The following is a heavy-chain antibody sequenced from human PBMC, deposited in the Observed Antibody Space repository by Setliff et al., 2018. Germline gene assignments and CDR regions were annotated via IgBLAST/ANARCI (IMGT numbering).Heavy chain of an antibody. CDR3: ARDRSGGRDY. D-gene: IGHD6-25*01. Sequence: GGSLRLPCAASGFSFSSYWMHWVRQAPGKGLVWVSRINSDGSSTSYAGSVKGRVTISRDNAKNTLYLQMNSVRAEDTAVYYCARDRSGGRDYWGQGTLVTVSS. V-gene: IGHV3-74*01. J-gene: IGHJ4*02. CDR2: INSDGSST. CDR1: GFSFSSYW.